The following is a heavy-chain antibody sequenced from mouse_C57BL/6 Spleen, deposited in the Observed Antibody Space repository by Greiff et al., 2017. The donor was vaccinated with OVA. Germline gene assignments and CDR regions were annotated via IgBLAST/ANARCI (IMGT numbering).Heavy chain of an antibody. D-gene: IGHD1-1*01. Sequence: VQLQQSGAELVKPGASVKISCKASGYAFSSYWMNWVKQRPGKGLEWIGQIYPGDGDTNYNGKFKGKATLTADKSSSTAYMQLSSLTSEDSAVYFCARGDYYGRSYFDYWGQGTTLTVSS. J-gene: IGHJ2*01. CDR3: ARGDYYGRSYFDY. CDR2: IYPGDGDT. V-gene: IGHV1-80*01. CDR1: GYAFSSYW.